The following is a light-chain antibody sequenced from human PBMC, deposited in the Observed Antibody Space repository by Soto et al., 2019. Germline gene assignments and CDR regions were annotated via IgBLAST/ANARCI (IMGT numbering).Light chain of an antibody. V-gene: IGLV1-40*01. CDR3: HSYDTSLSVV. Sequence: SVLTQPPSVSGVPGQRVTISCTGSSSNIGAGYDVHWYPQLPGTAPKLLIYTNANRPSGVPDRFSGSKSGTSASLAITGLQAEDEADYYCHSYDTSLSVVFGGGTKVTVL. CDR1: SSNIGAGYD. CDR2: TNA. J-gene: IGLJ2*01.